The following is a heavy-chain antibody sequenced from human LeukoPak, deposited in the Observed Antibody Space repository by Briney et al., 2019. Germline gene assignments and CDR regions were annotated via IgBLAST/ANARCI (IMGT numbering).Heavy chain of an antibody. CDR1: GFTFSSYE. CDR2: ISSSGSTI. V-gene: IGHV3-48*03. J-gene: IGHJ4*02. Sequence: GGSLRLSCAASGFTFSSYEMNWVRQAPGKGLEWVSYISSSGSTIYYADSVKGRFTISRDNAKNSLYLQMNSLRAEDTAVYYCARARRRWLQQLLDYWGQGTLVTVSS. D-gene: IGHD5-24*01. CDR3: ARARRRWLQQLLDY.